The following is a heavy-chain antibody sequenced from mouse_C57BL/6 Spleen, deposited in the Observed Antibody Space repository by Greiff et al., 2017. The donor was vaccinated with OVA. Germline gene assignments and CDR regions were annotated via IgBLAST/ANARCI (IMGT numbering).Heavy chain of an antibody. D-gene: IGHD1-1*01. J-gene: IGHJ4*01. CDR3: ARRSSYGYAMDY. Sequence: QVQLQQPGAELVMPGASVKLSCKASGYTFTSYWMHWVKQRPGQGLEWIGEIDPSDSYTNYNQKFKGKSTLTVDKSSSTAYMQLCSLTSEDSAVYYCARRSSYGYAMDYWGQGTSVTVSS. CDR1: GYTFTSYW. V-gene: IGHV1-69*01. CDR2: IDPSDSYT.